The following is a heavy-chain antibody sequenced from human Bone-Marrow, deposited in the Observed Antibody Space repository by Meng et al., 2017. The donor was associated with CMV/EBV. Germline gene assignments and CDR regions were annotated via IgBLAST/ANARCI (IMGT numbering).Heavy chain of an antibody. Sequence: ASVKVSCKPSGYTFTSYDINWVRQATGQGLEWMGWMNPNSGNTGYAQKFQGRVTITRNTSISTAYMELSSLRSEDTAVYYCARGSNDILTGYTYWGQGTLVTVPS. CDR2: MNPNSGNT. V-gene: IGHV1-8*03. CDR1: GYTFTSYD. D-gene: IGHD3-9*01. CDR3: ARGSNDILTGYTY. J-gene: IGHJ4*02.